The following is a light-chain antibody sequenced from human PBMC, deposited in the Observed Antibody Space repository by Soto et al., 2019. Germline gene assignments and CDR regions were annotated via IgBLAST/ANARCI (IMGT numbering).Light chain of an antibody. V-gene: IGKV3-15*01. CDR1: QSVSSN. Sequence: EIVMTQSPATLSVSPCEGATLSFSASQSVSSNLAWYQQKPGQAPRLLIYGASTRATGIPARFSGSGSGTEFTLTISSLQSEDFAVYYCQQYNNWPLWTFGQGTKVDIK. CDR2: GAS. CDR3: QQYNNWPLWT. J-gene: IGKJ1*01.